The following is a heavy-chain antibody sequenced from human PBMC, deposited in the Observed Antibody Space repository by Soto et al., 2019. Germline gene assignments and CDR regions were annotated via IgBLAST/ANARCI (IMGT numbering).Heavy chain of an antibody. J-gene: IGHJ5*02. CDR2: IDPSDSYT. V-gene: IGHV5-10-1*01. Sequence: PGESLKISCKGSGYSFTSYWISWVRQMPGKGLEWMGRIDPSDSYTNYSPSFQGHVTISADKSISTAYLQWSSLKASDTAMYYCARQGTAMANWFSPRGQGTLVPVSS. CDR1: GYSFTSYW. D-gene: IGHD5-18*01. CDR3: ARQGTAMANWFSP.